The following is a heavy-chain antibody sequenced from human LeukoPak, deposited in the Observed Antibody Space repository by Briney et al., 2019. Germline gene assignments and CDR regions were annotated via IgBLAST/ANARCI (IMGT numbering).Heavy chain of an antibody. CDR2: IYYSGST. V-gene: IGHV4-59*01. CDR3: ARETTMVRGVRWFDP. Sequence: PSETLSLTCTVSGGSIRSYYWSWIRQPPGKGLEWIGYIYYSGSTNYNPSLKSRVTISVDTSKNQFSLKLSSVTAADTAVYYCARETTMVRGVRWFDPWGQGTLVTVTS. CDR1: GGSIRSYY. J-gene: IGHJ5*02. D-gene: IGHD3-10*01.